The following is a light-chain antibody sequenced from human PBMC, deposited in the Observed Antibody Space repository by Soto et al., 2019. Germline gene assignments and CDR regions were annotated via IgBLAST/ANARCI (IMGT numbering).Light chain of an antibody. V-gene: IGKV3-15*01. CDR3: QQDTNLPFS. CDR2: DVS. Sequence: EILMTKSPATLSVTPGERATLSCRAGQGVTTNFAWYQQKSGQSPRLLIYDVSIRATGVPARFSGTGSETDFTLTISGLQSEDSGVYFCQQDTNLPFSFGQGTRLEIK. J-gene: IGKJ5*01. CDR1: QGVTTN.